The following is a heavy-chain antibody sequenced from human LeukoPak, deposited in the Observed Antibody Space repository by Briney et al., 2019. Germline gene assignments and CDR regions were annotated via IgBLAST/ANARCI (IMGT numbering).Heavy chain of an antibody. D-gene: IGHD3-22*01. V-gene: IGHV3-13*05. CDR3: ARRAGNSSAYDY. CDR1: GFTFSSYD. Sequence: GGSLGLSCAASGFTFSSYDMHWVRQATGKGLEWVSDIGTAGDPYYPGSVKGRFTISRDNAKNSLYLQMNSLRAEDTAVYYCARRAGNSSAYDYWGQGTLVTVSS. J-gene: IGHJ4*02. CDR2: IGTAGDP.